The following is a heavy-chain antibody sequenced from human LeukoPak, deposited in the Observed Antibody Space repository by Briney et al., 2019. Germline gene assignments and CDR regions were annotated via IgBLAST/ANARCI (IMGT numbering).Heavy chain of an antibody. D-gene: IGHD6-19*01. V-gene: IGHV3-48*03. CDR2: ISPSGSTI. CDR3: ARGGRNAGIAVAGEGRY. CDR1: GFTVSNYE. Sequence: GGSLRLSCAASGFTVSNYEMNWVRQAPGKGLEWVSYISPSGSTIYYADSVKGRFTISRDNTKNSLFLQMNSLRAEDTAIYYCARGGRNAGIAVAGEGRYWGQGTLVTVSS. J-gene: IGHJ4*02.